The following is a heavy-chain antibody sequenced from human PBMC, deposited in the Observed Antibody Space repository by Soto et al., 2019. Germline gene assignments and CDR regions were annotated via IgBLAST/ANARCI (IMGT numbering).Heavy chain of an antibody. D-gene: IGHD6-6*01. V-gene: IGHV3-23*01. J-gene: IGHJ4*02. CDR2: ISGSGGST. CDR3: AKDFVSLSPFDY. CDR1: GFTISSYA. Sequence: PGGPLRLSYAASGFTISSYAMSCVRQAPGKGLEWVSAISGSGGSTYYADSVKGRFTISRDNSKNTLYLQMNSLRAEDTAVYYCAKDFVSLSPFDYWGQGTLVTVSS.